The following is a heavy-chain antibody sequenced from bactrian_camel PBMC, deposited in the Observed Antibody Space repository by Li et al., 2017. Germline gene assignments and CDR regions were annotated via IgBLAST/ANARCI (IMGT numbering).Heavy chain of an antibody. CDR2: GYTGGGTT. J-gene: IGHJ4*01. D-gene: IGHD1*01. V-gene: IGHV3S1*01. CDR1: GYTYHIRDHC. CDR3: ATNVLATM. Sequence: HVQLVESGGGSVQAGGSLRLSCVVSGYTYHIRDHCTAWFRQAPGKEREQIYGGYTGGGTTYYHDSIKGRFASSRDNTKKTLYLQMNNLRPEDTAMYYCATNVLATMRGQGTQVTVS.